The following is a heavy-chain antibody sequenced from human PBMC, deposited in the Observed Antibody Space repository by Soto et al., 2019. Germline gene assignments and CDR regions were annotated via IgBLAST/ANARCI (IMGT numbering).Heavy chain of an antibody. D-gene: IGHD5-18*01. CDR2: ISYDGDDK. CDR3: AKEGIELWSAFDY. CDR1: GFTFNNYG. Sequence: QVRLVESGGGVVQPGRSLRLSCAASGFTFNNYGIHWVRQAPGKGLEWVAVISYDGDDKYYADSVKGRFPISRDNSRNTLYLQMNSLRPEDTAMYYCAKEGIELWSAFDYWGQGTLVTVSS. V-gene: IGHV3-30*18. J-gene: IGHJ4*02.